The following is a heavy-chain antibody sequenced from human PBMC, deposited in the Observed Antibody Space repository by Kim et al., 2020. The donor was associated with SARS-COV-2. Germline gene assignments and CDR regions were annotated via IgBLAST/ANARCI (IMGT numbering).Heavy chain of an antibody. J-gene: IGHJ4*02. Sequence: GGSLRLSCAASGFTFSSYWMSWVRQAPGKGLEWVANIKQDGSEKYYVDSVKGRFTISRDNAKNSLYLQMNSLRAEDTAVYYCARDRGRNTHYFDYWGQGTLVTVSS. V-gene: IGHV3-7*03. D-gene: IGHD3-10*01. CDR2: IKQDGSEK. CDR3: ARDRGRNTHYFDY. CDR1: GFTFSSYW.